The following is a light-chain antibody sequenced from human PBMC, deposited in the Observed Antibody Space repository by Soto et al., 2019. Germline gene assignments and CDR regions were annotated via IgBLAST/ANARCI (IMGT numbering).Light chain of an antibody. CDR2: DAS. J-gene: IGKJ1*01. CDR1: QSISNY. CDR3: RQSYSTPWT. Sequence: DIQMTQSPSSLSASVGDRVTITCRASQSISNYLNWYQQKPGKAPKLLIYDASNLQGGVPSRFSGSGARTDFTLTISILQPEDFATYYCRQSYSTPWTFGQGTKVDI. V-gene: IGKV1-39*01.